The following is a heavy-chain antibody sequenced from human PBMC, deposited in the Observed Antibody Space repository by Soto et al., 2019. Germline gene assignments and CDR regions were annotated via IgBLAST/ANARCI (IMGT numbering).Heavy chain of an antibody. D-gene: IGHD4-4*01. Sequence: SVKVSCKASGGTFSSYTISRVRQAPGQGLEWMGRIIPILGIANYAQKFQGRVTITADKSTSTAYMELSSLRSGDTAAYYCAIEGTLTTVPSEGRFDPWGQGTLVTVSS. CDR1: GGTFSSYT. CDR2: IIPILGIA. J-gene: IGHJ5*02. CDR3: AIEGTLTTVPSEGRFDP. V-gene: IGHV1-69*04.